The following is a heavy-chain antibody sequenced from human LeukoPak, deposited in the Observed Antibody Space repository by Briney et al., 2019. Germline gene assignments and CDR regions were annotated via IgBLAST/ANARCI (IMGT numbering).Heavy chain of an antibody. CDR3: ARGKRGYKMATLEGDY. V-gene: IGHV3-21*01. J-gene: IGHJ4*02. CDR2: IISSSSYI. D-gene: IGHD5-24*01. Sequence: GGSLRLSCPASGFTFISYSLNWVRQAPGKGLDWVSSIISSSSYIYYADSVKGRFTISRDNAKNSLYLQMNSLRAEDTAVYYCARGKRGYKMATLEGDYWGQGTLVTVSS. CDR1: GFTFISYS.